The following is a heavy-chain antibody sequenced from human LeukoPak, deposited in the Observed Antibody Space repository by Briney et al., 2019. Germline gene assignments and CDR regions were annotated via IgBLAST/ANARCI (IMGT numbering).Heavy chain of an antibody. J-gene: IGHJ5*02. CDR1: GGSFSGHY. CDR2: INHSGSA. V-gene: IGHV4-34*01. D-gene: IGHD5-12*01. CDR3: ARGVMGYSGYDYNWFDP. Sequence: SETLSLICAVYGGSFSGHYWSWIRQPPGKVLEWIGEINHSGSASYIPSLKSRVTISVDTPKNQFSLKLTSVTAADTALYYCARGVMGYSGYDYNWFDPWAQGTLVTVSS.